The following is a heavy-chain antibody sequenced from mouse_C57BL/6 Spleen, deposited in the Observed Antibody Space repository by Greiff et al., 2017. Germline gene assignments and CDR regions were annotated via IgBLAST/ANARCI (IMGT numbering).Heavy chain of an antibody. J-gene: IGHJ1*03. D-gene: IGHD1-1*01. CDR3: ARQDYYGSSDWYFDV. CDR2: ISSGSSTI. Sequence: EVKLVESGGGLVKPGGSLKLSCAASGFTFSDYGMHWVRQAPEKGLEWVPYISSGSSTIYYADTVKGRFTISRDNAKNTLFLQMTSLRSEDTAMYYCARQDYYGSSDWYFDVWGTGTTVTVSS. V-gene: IGHV5-17*01. CDR1: GFTFSDYG.